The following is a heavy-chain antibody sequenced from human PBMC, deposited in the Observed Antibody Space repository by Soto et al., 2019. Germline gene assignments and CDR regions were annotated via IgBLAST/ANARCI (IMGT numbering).Heavy chain of an antibody. CDR3: ARGRTSWSWGFLEWLLDY. V-gene: IGHV4-30-2*01. J-gene: IGHJ4*02. Sequence: PSETLSLTCAVSGGSISSGGYSWSWIRQPPGKGLEWIGYIYHSGSTYYNPSLKSRVTISVDRSKNQFSLKLSSVTAADMAVYYCARGRTSWSWGFLEWLLDYWGQGTLVTVSS. D-gene: IGHD3-3*01. CDR1: GGSISSGGYS. CDR2: IYHSGST.